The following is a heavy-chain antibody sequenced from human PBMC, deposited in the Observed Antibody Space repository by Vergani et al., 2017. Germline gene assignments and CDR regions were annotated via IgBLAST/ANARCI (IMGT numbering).Heavy chain of an antibody. D-gene: IGHD5-12*01. J-gene: IGHJ4*02. CDR1: GGSISSYY. CDR3: ARGEYSADY. Sequence: QVQLQESGPGLVKPSETLSLTCTVSGGSISSYYWSWIRQPPGKGLEWIGYIYYSGSTNYNPSLKSRVTISVDTSKNQLSLKLSSVTAADTAVYYCARGEYSADYWGQGTLVTVSS. V-gene: IGHV4-59*01. CDR2: IYYSGST.